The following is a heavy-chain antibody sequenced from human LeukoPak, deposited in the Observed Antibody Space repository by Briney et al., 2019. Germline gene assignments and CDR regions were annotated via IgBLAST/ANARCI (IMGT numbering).Heavy chain of an antibody. J-gene: IGHJ4*02. D-gene: IGHD6-13*01. CDR3: ARVEQLVLNY. Sequence: GGSLRLSCAASGFTFSSYSMNWVRQAPGKGLEWVSSISGSSSYIYYADSVKGRFTISRDNAKNSLYLQMNSLRAEDTAVYYCARVEQLVLNYWGQGTLVTVSS. V-gene: IGHV3-21*01. CDR1: GFTFSSYS. CDR2: ISGSSSYI.